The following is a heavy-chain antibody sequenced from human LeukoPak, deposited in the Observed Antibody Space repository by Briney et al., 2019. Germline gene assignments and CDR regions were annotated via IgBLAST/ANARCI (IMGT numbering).Heavy chain of an antibody. CDR2: IWYDGSNK. Sequence: GGSLRLSCAASGFTFSNYGMHWVRQAPGKGLEWVAVIWYDGSNKYYADSVKGRFTISRDNSKNTLYLQMNSLRAEDTAVYYCARAYDILTGYYYFDYWGQGTLVTVSS. J-gene: IGHJ4*02. V-gene: IGHV3-33*01. CDR1: GFTFSNYG. CDR3: ARAYDILTGYYYFDY. D-gene: IGHD3-9*01.